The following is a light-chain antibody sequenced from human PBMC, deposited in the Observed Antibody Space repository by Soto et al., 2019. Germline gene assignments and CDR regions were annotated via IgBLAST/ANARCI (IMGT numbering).Light chain of an antibody. CDR3: QQSYSLPYT. CDR1: QSIDNF. V-gene: IGKV1-39*01. CDR2: AAS. J-gene: IGKJ2*01. Sequence: DIQMTQSPSSLSASVGDXVTITCRPSQSIDNFLNWYQQKPGKAPNLLIYAASSLQSGVSSRFSGSGSGTDFTLTISSLQPEDSATYYCQQSYSLPYTFGQGTKVDIK.